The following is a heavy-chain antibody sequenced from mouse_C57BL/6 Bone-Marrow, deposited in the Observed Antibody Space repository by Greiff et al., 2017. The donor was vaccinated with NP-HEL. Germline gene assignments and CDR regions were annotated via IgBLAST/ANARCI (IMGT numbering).Heavy chain of an antibody. Sequence: EVQRVESGEGLVKPGGSLKLSCAASGFTFSSYAMSWVRQTPEKRLVWVAYISSGGDYIYYADTVKGRFTISRDNARNTLYLQMSSLKSEDTAMYYCTRDNYYSNYGYAMDYWGQGTSVTVSS. J-gene: IGHJ4*01. CDR3: TRDNYYSNYGYAMDY. CDR2: ISSGGDYI. V-gene: IGHV5-9-1*02. CDR1: GFTFSSYA. D-gene: IGHD2-5*01.